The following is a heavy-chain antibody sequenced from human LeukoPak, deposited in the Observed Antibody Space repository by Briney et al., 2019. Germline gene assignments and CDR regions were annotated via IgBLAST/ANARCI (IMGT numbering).Heavy chain of an antibody. Sequence: GGSLGLSCAASGFTVSSNYMSWVRQAPGKGLEWVSVIYSGGSTYYADSVKGRLTISRDNSKNTLYLQMNSLRAEDTAVYYCARDRVRLSNYYYYYGMDVWGQGTTVTVSS. CDR1: GFTVSSNY. CDR3: ARDRVRLSNYYYYYGMDV. D-gene: IGHD3-10*01. CDR2: IYSGGST. J-gene: IGHJ6*02. V-gene: IGHV3-53*01.